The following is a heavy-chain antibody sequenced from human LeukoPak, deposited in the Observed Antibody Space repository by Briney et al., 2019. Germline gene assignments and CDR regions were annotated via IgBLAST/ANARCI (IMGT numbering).Heavy chain of an antibody. V-gene: IGHV4-39*01. J-gene: IGHJ3*02. D-gene: IGHD2-15*01. CDR1: GGSIISSDYH. CDR2: ISYSGNT. Sequence: KPSQTLSLTCTVSGGSIISSDYHWGWVRQPPGKGLEWIGTISYSGNTDYNPSLRSRVTISVDTSNNQFPLRLGSVTAADTAVYHCARHCCSGPAKRVFDIWGQGTMVTVSS. CDR3: ARHCCSGPAKRVFDI.